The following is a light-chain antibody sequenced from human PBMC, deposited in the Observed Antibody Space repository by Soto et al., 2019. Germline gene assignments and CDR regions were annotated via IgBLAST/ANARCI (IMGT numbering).Light chain of an antibody. V-gene: IGLV7-43*01. Sequence: QAVVTQEPSLTVSPGGTVTLTCASSTGAVTGGYYPNWFQQKPGRAPRALIYGTTNKHSWTPARFSGSLLGGKAALTLSGVQPEDEAEYYCLLYYGGVWTFGGGTKLTVL. J-gene: IGLJ2*01. CDR3: LLYYGGVWT. CDR2: GTT. CDR1: TGAVTGGYY.